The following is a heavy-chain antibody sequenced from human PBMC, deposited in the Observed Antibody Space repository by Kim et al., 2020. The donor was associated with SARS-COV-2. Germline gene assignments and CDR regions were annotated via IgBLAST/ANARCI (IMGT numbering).Heavy chain of an antibody. CDR3: ARAYSGYDYYYYYGMDV. CDR1: GGSISSSNW. V-gene: IGHV4-4*02. CDR2: IYHSGST. Sequence: SETLSLTCAVSGGSISSSNWWSWVRQPPGKGLEWIGEIYHSGSTNYNPSPKSRVTISVDKSKNQFSLKLSSVTAADTAVYYCARAYSGYDYYYYYGMDVWGQGTTVTVSS. J-gene: IGHJ6*02. D-gene: IGHD5-12*01.